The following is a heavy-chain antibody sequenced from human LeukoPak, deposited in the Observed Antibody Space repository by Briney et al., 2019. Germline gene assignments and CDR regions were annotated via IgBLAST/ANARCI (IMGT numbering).Heavy chain of an antibody. CDR3: AKSPYYSMDYYFDY. Sequence: GRSLRLSCAASGFTSDDYAMHWVRQAPGKGLEWVSGISWNSGSIGYADSVKGRFTISRDNAKNSLYLQMNSLRAEDTALYYCAKSPYYSMDYYFDYWGQGTLVTVSS. V-gene: IGHV3-9*02. CDR1: GFTSDDYA. CDR2: ISWNSGSI. J-gene: IGHJ4*02. D-gene: IGHD3-10*01.